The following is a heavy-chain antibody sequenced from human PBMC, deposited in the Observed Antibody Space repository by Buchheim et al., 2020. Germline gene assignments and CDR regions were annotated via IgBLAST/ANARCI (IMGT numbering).Heavy chain of an antibody. CDR2: FNSNRSII. Sequence: EVQLVESGGGLVQPGGSLRLSCAASGFSFSTYWMHWVRQAPGKGLVWVSRFNSNRSIINYADSVKGRITISRDNAKNTLYLQMNSLRAEDTAVYYCARANDYEGSGYYEDYYGMDVWGQGTT. J-gene: IGHJ6*02. V-gene: IGHV3-74*02. D-gene: IGHD3-22*01. CDR1: GFSFSTYW. CDR3: ARANDYEGSGYYEDYYGMDV.